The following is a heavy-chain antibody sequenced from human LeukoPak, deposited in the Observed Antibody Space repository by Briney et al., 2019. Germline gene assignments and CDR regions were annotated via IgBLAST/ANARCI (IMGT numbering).Heavy chain of an antibody. J-gene: IGHJ4*02. V-gene: IGHV4-34*01. CDR2: INHSGST. D-gene: IGHD3-22*01. CDR1: GGSFSGYY. CDR3: ARYRGSYYYDSSGYASRQIFDY. Sequence: PSETLSLTCAVYGGSFSGYYWSWIRQPPGKGLEWIGDINHSGSTNYNPSLKSRVTISVDTSKNQFSLKLSSVTAADTAVYYCARYRGSYYYDSSGYASRQIFDYWGQGTLVTVSS.